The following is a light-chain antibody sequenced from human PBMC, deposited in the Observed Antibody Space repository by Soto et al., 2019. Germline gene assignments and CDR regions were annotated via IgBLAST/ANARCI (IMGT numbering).Light chain of an antibody. CDR1: QSVSSY. Sequence: EIVLTQSPATLSLSPGERATLSCRASQSVSSYLAWYQQKPGQAPRLLIYDASNRATGIRARFSGSGSGTAFTLTISSLEPEDFAVYYWQQRSNWPPYTFGQGTKLEIK. CDR2: DAS. V-gene: IGKV3-11*01. J-gene: IGKJ2*01. CDR3: QQRSNWPPYT.